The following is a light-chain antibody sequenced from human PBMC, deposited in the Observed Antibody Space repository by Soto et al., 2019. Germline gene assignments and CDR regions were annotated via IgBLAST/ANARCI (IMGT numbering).Light chain of an antibody. CDR3: CSYAGNYTLL. V-gene: IGLV2-11*01. CDR2: EVT. Sequence: QSALTQPASVSGSPGQSITISCTGTSSDVGGYKFVSWYQQHPGTAPKLMIYEVTKRPSGVPDRFSGSKSANTASLTISGLQADDEADYYCCSYAGNYTLLFGGGTKLTVL. CDR1: SSDVGGYKF. J-gene: IGLJ2*01.